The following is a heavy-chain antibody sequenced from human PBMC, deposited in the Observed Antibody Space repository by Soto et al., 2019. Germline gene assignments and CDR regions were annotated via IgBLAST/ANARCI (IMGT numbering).Heavy chain of an antibody. J-gene: IGHJ4*02. CDR1: GFSITSYA. CDR2: ISGNGANI. CDR3: AKKMSGSYTYFDY. Sequence: EVQLLESGGGLIQPGGSLRLSCAASGFSITSYAMSWVRQAPGKWLEWVSTISGNGANIFYGVSVKGRITITRDTPENTVYLQMNSLRAEEDTAVYYCAKKMSGSYTYFDYWGQGTLVTGSS. D-gene: IGHD1-26*01. V-gene: IGHV3-23*01.